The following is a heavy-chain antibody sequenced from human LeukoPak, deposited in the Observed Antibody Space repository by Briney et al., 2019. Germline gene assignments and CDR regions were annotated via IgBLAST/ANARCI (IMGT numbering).Heavy chain of an antibody. CDR2: INPNYGGT. Sequence: ASVKVSCKASGYTFTGYYIHWVRQAPGQGLEWMGWINPNYGGTSYAQRFQGRVTMTGDTSIGTAYMELSSLRSDDTAVYYCARAGYGDLYYLDYWGQGTLVTVSS. J-gene: IGHJ4*02. CDR1: GYTFTGYY. CDR3: ARAGYGDLYYLDY. V-gene: IGHV1-2*02. D-gene: IGHD4-17*01.